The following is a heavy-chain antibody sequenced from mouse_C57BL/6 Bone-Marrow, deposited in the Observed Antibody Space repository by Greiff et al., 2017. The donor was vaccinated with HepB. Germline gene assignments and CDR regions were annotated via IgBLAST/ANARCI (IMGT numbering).Heavy chain of an antibody. CDR2: IDPETGGT. D-gene: IGHD6-5*01. CDR3: TNLSYSYYFDY. V-gene: IGHV1-15*01. Sequence: VQLQESGAELVRPGASVTLSCKASGYTFTDYEMHWVKQTPVHGLEWIGAIDPETGGTAYNQKFKGKAILTADKSSSTAYMELRSLTSEDSAVYYCTNLSYSYYFDYWGQGTTLTVSS. CDR1: GYTFTDYE. J-gene: IGHJ2*01.